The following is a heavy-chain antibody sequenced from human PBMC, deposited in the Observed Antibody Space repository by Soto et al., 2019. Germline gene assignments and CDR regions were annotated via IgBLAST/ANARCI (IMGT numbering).Heavy chain of an antibody. D-gene: IGHD6-13*01. Sequence: SVKVSCKASGGTFSSYAISWVRQAPGQGLEWMGGIIPIFGTANYAQKFQGRVTITADESTSTAYMELSSLRSEDTAVYYCARTGIAAAGNWFDPWGQGNLVTVSS. CDR1: GGTFSSYA. CDR2: IIPIFGTA. J-gene: IGHJ5*02. CDR3: ARTGIAAAGNWFDP. V-gene: IGHV1-69*13.